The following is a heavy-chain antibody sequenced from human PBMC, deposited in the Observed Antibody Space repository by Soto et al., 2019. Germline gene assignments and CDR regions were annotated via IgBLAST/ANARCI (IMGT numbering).Heavy chain of an antibody. CDR3: ARVLSGSSLFDY. V-gene: IGHV4-59*01. CDR2: ISYSGST. CDR1: GGSIISDY. J-gene: IGHJ4*02. D-gene: IGHD1-26*01. Sequence: SETLSLTCTVSGGSIISDYWSWIRQPPGKGLEWIGYISYSGSTNYNPSLKSLVTISVDTSKNQFSLNLSSVTAADTAVYYCARVLSGSSLFDYWGQGTLVTV.